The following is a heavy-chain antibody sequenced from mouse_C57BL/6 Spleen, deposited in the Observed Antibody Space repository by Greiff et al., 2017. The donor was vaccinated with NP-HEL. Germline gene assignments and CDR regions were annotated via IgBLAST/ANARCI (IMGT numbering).Heavy chain of an antibody. Sequence: VQLQQPGAELVKPGASVKLSCKASGYTFTSYWMHWVKQRPGQGLEWIGMIHPNSGSTNYNEKFKSKATLTVDKSSSTAYMQLSSLTSEDSAVYYCARQESYGNYVSWYFDVWGTGTTVTVSS. V-gene: IGHV1-64*01. CDR2: IHPNSGST. CDR1: GYTFTSYW. J-gene: IGHJ1*03. D-gene: IGHD2-1*01. CDR3: ARQESYGNYVSWYFDV.